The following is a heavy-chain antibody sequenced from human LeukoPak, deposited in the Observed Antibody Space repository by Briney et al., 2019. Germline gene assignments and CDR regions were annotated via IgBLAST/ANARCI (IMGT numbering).Heavy chain of an antibody. D-gene: IGHD3-22*01. Sequence: SETLSLTCTVSGGSISSSSYYWGWIRQPPGKGLEWIGSIYYSGSTHYNPSLKSRVTISVDTSKNQFSLKLSSVTAADTAVYYCAIQSSADYYDSSGYLFDYWGQGTLVTVSS. J-gene: IGHJ4*02. CDR2: IYYSGST. V-gene: IGHV4-39*01. CDR1: GGSISSSSYY. CDR3: AIQSSADYYDSSGYLFDY.